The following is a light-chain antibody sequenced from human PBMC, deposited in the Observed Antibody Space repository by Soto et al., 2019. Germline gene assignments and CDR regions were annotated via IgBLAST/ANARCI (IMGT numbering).Light chain of an antibody. CDR2: GAS. J-gene: IGKJ1*01. CDR1: QIVSSSY. CDR3: QQYGSSPRT. V-gene: IGKV3-20*01. Sequence: IVLTQSPATLSVSPWERATLACRSSQIVSSSYLAWYQQKPGHSPMLLIYGASSRATGIPDRFSGSGSGTDFTLTISRLEPEDFAVYYCQQYGSSPRTFGQGTKVDIK.